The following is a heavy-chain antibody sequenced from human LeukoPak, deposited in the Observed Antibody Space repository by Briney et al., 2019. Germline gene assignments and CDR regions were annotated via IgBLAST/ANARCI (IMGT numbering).Heavy chain of an antibody. V-gene: IGHV3-23*01. CDR1: GFTFSSSA. Sequence: GGSLRLSCAASGFTFSSSAMSWVRQAPGKGLEWVSNISGSGSGGSTYYADSVKGRFTISRDNSKNTLYLQMNSLRAEDTAVYYCARVVLLWFGESENYFDYWGQGTLVTVSS. J-gene: IGHJ4*02. CDR2: ISGSGSGGST. CDR3: ARVVLLWFGESENYFDY. D-gene: IGHD3-10*01.